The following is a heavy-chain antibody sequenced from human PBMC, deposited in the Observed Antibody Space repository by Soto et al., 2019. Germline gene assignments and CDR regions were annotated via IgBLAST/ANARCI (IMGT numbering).Heavy chain of an antibody. Sequence: ASVKVCCKASGYTFTSYGISWVRQAPGQGLEWMGWISAYNGNTNYAQKLQGRVTMTTDTSTSTAYMELRSLRSDDTAVYYCARSIAAAGRFDYWGQGTLVTVSS. CDR2: ISAYNGNT. CDR1: GYTFTSYG. V-gene: IGHV1-18*01. D-gene: IGHD6-13*01. CDR3: ARSIAAAGRFDY. J-gene: IGHJ4*02.